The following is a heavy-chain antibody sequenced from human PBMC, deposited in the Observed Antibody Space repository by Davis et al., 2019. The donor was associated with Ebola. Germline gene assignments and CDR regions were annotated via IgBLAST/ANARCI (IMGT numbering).Heavy chain of an antibody. Sequence: SETLSLTCAVYGRSFSGYYWSWIRQPPGKGLEWIGEINHSGSTNYNPSLKSRVTISVDTSKNQFSLKLSSVTAADTAVYYCARGAIFGVVRYYYYGMDVWGQGTTVTVSS. J-gene: IGHJ6*02. CDR2: INHSGST. CDR3: ARGAIFGVVRYYYYGMDV. D-gene: IGHD3-3*01. CDR1: GRSFSGYY. V-gene: IGHV4-34*01.